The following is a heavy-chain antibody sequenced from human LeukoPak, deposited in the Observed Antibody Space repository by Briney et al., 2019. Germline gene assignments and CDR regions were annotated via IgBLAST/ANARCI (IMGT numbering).Heavy chain of an antibody. J-gene: IGHJ4*02. D-gene: IGHD6-19*01. CDR2: ISGSGGSR. Sequence: GGSLRLSCAVSGFTFSSYAMSWVRQAPGKGLEWVSGISGSGGSRYYADSVKGRFTISKDNSKNTVFLQMKNLRTDDTAVYFCSNVAVTGILDYWGQGTLVTVSS. V-gene: IGHV3-23*01. CDR3: SNVAVTGILDY. CDR1: GFTFSSYA.